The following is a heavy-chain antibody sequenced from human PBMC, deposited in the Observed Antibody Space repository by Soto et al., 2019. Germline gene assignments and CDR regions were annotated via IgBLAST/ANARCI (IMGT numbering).Heavy chain of an antibody. CDR2: IPSDGSAQ. Sequence: QVQLVESGGGVVQPGRSLRLSCEASGFTFRDYAMHWVRQAPGKGLEWVAAIPSDGSAQHYADSVKGRFSISRDNSKNTLSLQMTSLRPEDAALYYCARAVAGQVRSAWTWLDYWGQGTLFPVSS. CDR1: GFTFRDYA. J-gene: IGHJ4*02. V-gene: IGHV3-30-3*01. CDR3: ARAVAGQVRSAWTWLDY. D-gene: IGHD1-1*01.